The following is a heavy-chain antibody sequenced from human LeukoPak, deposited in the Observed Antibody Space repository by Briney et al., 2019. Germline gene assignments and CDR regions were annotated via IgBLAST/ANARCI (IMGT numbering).Heavy chain of an antibody. V-gene: IGHV4-38-2*02. CDR2: IYHSGST. J-gene: IGHJ4*02. CDR1: GYSISSGYY. Sequence: SETLSLTCTVSGYSISSGYYWGWIRQPPGKGLEWIGSIYHSGSTYYNPSLKSRVTISVDTSKNQFSLKLSSVTAADTAVYYCARDTVGFDYWGQGTLVTVSS. CDR3: ARDTVGFDY. D-gene: IGHD4-23*01.